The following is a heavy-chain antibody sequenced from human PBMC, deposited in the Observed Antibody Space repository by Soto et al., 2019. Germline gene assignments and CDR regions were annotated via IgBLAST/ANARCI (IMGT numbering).Heavy chain of an antibody. Sequence: QLVESAGRGVQPGRSLRLSCEASEFTFSSYAMHWVRQAPGRGLEWVALISFDGSKEYYADSVKGRFIISRDNSRSMVYLQMDSLRPDDTAIYYCARPIPRWSYHYGMDVWGQGTTITVSS. V-gene: IGHV3-30*03. CDR1: EFTFSSYA. J-gene: IGHJ6*02. CDR3: ARPIPRWSYHYGMDV. CDR2: ISFDGSKE. D-gene: IGHD2-15*01.